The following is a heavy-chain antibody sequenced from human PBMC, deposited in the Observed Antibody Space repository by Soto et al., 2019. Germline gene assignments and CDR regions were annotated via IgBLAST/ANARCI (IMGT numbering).Heavy chain of an antibody. CDR3: ARPARPGGSGYYYDY. CDR2: ISYDGSNK. D-gene: IGHD3-22*01. CDR1: GFTFSSYA. Sequence: GGSLRLSCAASGFTFSSYAMHWVRQAPGKGLEWVAVISYDGSNKYYADSVKGRFTISRDNSKNTLYLQMNSLRAEDTAVYYSARPARPGGSGYYYDYWGQGALVTVSS. V-gene: IGHV3-30-3*01. J-gene: IGHJ4*02.